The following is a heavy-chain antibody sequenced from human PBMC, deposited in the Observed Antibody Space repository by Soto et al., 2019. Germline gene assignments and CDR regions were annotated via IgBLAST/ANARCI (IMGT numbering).Heavy chain of an antibody. CDR2: IIPIFGTA. V-gene: IGHV1-69*13. J-gene: IGHJ4*02. CDR1: GGTFSSYA. D-gene: IGHD3-22*01. CDR3: ARVSAFDSSGYSFDY. Sequence: SVKVSCKASGGTFSSYAISWVRQAPGQGLEWMGGIIPIFGTANYAQKFQGRVTITADESTSTAYMELSSLRSEDTAVYCCARVSAFDSSGYSFDYWGQGTLVTVSS.